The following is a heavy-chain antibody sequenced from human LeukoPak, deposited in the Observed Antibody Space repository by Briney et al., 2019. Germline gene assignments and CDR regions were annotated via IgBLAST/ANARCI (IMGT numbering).Heavy chain of an antibody. V-gene: IGHV3-7*01. J-gene: IGHJ4*02. CDR3: ARDLGHYDILTGSLR. D-gene: IGHD3-9*01. CDR1: GFTFSSYW. CDR2: IKQDGSEK. Sequence: GGSLRLSCAASGFTFSSYWMSWVRQAPGKGLEWVANIKQDGSEKYYVDSVKGRFTISRDNAKSSLYLQMNSLRAEDTAVYYCARDLGHYDILTGSLRWGQGTLVTVSS.